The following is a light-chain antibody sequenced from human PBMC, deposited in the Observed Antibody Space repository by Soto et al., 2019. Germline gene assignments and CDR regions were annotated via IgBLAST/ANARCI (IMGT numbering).Light chain of an antibody. J-gene: IGKJ5*01. CDR1: QIINSN. CDR2: GAS. V-gene: IGKV3-15*01. Sequence: VMPQSXATLSISEADXXXXXXXVNQIINSNLAWYQHKXGQAPRLLIYGASXRSNGIPGRFSGSGSGTEFTLTISSLQSEDFAVYYCQQYYKWPITFGQRIRMEIK. CDR3: QQYYKWPIT.